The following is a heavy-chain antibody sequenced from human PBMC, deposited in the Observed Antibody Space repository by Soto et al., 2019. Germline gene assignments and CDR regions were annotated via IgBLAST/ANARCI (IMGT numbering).Heavy chain of an antibody. Sequence: PAGSLRLSGAASGFNFNSYTINWVRQAPGKRLEWLSSISSSGYIFSTDSVRGRFTISRDNAKNSVYLQINSLRAEDTAVYFCARDCSGGSCYPGMDVWGQGTTVTVSS. V-gene: IGHV3-21*01. CDR1: GFNFNSYT. CDR2: ISSSGYI. D-gene: IGHD2-15*01. CDR3: ARDCSGGSCYPGMDV. J-gene: IGHJ6*02.